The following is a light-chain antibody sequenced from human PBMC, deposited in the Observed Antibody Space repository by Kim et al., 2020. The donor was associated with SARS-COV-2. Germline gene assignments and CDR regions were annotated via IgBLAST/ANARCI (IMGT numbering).Light chain of an antibody. V-gene: IGKV4-1*01. Sequence: ATIHCTSSPTVLSRSNNKYYVACYQQKPGEPPKPLIYVTSTREFGVPDRISGSGSGADITLTISSLQAQDVVVYHCQQYNNVPLTFGGGTKVDIK. CDR1: PTVLSRSNNKYY. CDR3: QQYNNVPLT. CDR2: VTS. J-gene: IGKJ4*01.